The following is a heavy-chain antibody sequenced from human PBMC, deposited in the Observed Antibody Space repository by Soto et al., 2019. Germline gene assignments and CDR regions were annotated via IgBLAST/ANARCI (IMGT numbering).Heavy chain of an antibody. V-gene: IGHV2-26*01. J-gene: IGHJ6*03. CDR2: INWNGGS. Sequence: PGKGLEWVSGINWNGGSTGYADSLKSRLTISKDTSKSQVVLTMTNMDPVDTATYYFSRIRVQLWEYYYYYMAVRGNGTTVPVSS. D-gene: IGHD5-18*01. CDR3: SRIRVQLWEYYYYYMAV.